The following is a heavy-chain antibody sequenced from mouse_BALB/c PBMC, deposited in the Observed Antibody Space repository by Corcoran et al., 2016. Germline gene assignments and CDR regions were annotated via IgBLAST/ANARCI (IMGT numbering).Heavy chain of an antibody. CDR3: ARRGSSYGAMDY. CDR2: IYWDDDK. V-gene: IGHV8-12*01. D-gene: IGHD1-1*01. CDR1: GFSLRTSGMG. Sequence: QVTLKESGPGILQPSQTLSLTCSFSGFSLRTSGMGVSWIRQPSGKGLEWLAHIYWDDDKRYNPSLKSRLTISKDTSRNQVFLKITSVDTADTATYYCARRGSSYGAMDYWGQGTSVTVSS. J-gene: IGHJ4*01.